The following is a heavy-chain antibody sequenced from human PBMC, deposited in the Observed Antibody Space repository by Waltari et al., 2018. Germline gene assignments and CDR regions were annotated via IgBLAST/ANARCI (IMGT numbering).Heavy chain of an antibody. CDR1: GCSLSISSSY. D-gene: IGHD2-15*01. J-gene: IGHJ4*02. CDR3: ARGWHCSGGSCRTRLDY. CDR2: IYYSGST. V-gene: IGHV4-39*07. Sequence: QLQLQESGPGLVKPSETLSLTCTVSGCSLSISSSYWGWIRQPPGKGLEWIGSIYYSGSTYYNPSRKSRVTISVDTSKNQFSLKLSSVTAADTAVYYCARGWHCSGGSCRTRLDYWGQGTLVTVSS.